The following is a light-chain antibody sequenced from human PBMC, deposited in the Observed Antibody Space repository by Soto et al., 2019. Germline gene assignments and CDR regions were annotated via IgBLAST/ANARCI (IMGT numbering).Light chain of an antibody. Sequence: QSVLTQPASVSGSPGQSITISCTGTSSDVGSYNLVSWYQHHPGKAPKLMIYEVIKRPSGVSNRFSGSKSGNTASLTISGLQAEDEADYYCCSYPSSVYVFGTGTKVTVL. CDR2: EVI. CDR3: CSYPSSVYV. CDR1: SSDVGSYNL. J-gene: IGLJ1*01. V-gene: IGLV2-23*02.